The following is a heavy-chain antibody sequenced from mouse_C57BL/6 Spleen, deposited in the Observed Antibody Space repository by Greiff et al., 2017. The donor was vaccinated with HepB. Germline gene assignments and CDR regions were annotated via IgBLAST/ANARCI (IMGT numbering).Heavy chain of an antibody. CDR3: ARSGYSGFAY. CDR1: GYTFTSYW. D-gene: IGHD2-12*01. Sequence: VQLQQPGAELVRPGSSVKLSCKASGYTFTSYWMDWVKQRPGQGLEWIGNIYPSDSETHYNQKFKDKATLTVDKSSSTAYMQLSSLTSEDSAVYYCARSGYSGFAYWGQGTLVTVSA. J-gene: IGHJ3*01. V-gene: IGHV1-61*01. CDR2: IYPSDSET.